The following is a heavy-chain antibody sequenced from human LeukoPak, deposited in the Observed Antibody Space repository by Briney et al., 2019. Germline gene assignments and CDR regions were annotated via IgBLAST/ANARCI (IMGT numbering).Heavy chain of an antibody. V-gene: IGHV3-48*03. D-gene: IGHD4-11*01. CDR1: GFTFSSYE. CDR3: ARADYSNDIYYFDY. Sequence: PGGSLRLSCAASGFTFSSYEMNWVRQAPGKGLEWVSYISSSGSTIYYADSVKGRFTISRDNAKNSLYLQMNSLRAEDTAVYYCARADYSNDIYYFDYWGQGTLVTVSS. J-gene: IGHJ4*02. CDR2: ISSSGSTI.